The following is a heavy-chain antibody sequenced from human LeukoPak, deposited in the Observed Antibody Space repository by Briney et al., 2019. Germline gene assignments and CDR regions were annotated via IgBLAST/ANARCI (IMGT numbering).Heavy chain of an antibody. CDR1: GGSISSGGYY. V-gene: IGHV4-30-2*01. CDR3: ARCEIAAAGKAFDY. Sequence: SETLSLTCTVPGGSISSGGYYWSWIRQPPGKGLEWIGYIYHSGSTYYNPSLKSRVTISVDRSKNQFSLKLSSVTAADTAVYYCARCEIAAAGKAFDYWGQGTLVTVSS. D-gene: IGHD6-13*01. CDR2: IYHSGST. J-gene: IGHJ4*02.